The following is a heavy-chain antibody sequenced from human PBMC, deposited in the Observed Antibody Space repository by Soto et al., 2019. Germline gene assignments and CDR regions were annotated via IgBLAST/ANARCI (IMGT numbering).Heavy chain of an antibody. D-gene: IGHD3-22*01. V-gene: IGHV1-2*04. CDR2: INPNSGGT. CDR1: GYTFTGYY. CDR3: ARGDYDSSGYPNAFDI. Sequence: QVQLVQSGAEVKKPGASVKVSCKASGYTFTGYYMHWVRQAPGQGLEWMGWINPNSGGTNYAQKFQGWVTMTRDTSISTAYMELSRLRSDDTAVYYCARGDYDSSGYPNAFDIWGQGTMVTVSS. J-gene: IGHJ3*02.